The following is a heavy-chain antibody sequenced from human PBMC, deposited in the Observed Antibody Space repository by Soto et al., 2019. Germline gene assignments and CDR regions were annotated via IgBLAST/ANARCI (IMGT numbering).Heavy chain of an antibody. D-gene: IGHD2-15*01. V-gene: IGHV3-30*03. CDR3: AMDLSGGSCRFDF. CDR1: GFTFSSNG. CDR2: ISSDGSNK. Sequence: QVQLVESGGGVVQPGRSLRLSCAASGFTFSSNGIHWVRQAPGKGLEWVAGISSDGSNKYYADSVKGRFTISRDNSKNTMYLPMNSLRAEDTAVYYCAMDLSGGSCRFDFWGQGTLVTVSS. J-gene: IGHJ4*02.